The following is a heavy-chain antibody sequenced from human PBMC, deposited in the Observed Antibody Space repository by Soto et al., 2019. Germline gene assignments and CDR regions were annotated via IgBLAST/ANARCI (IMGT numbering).Heavy chain of an antibody. D-gene: IGHD6-6*01. V-gene: IGHV1-69*01. CDR2: VLPLFGTT. J-gene: IGHJ3*02. CDR3: AIDGDATSTRPSGGFDI. Sequence: QVQLVQSGAEVKKPGSSVKVSCKASGGTFSSYTFSWVRQATGQGLEWMGGVLPLFGTTNDAKIFQGRDTISADESTSTVYMELSSLRSEDSAVYYCAIDGDATSTRPSGGFDIWGQGTVITVSS. CDR1: GGTFSSYT.